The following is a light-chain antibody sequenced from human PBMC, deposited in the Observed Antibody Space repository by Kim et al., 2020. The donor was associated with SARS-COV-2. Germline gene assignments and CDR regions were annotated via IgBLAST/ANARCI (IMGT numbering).Light chain of an antibody. Sequence: SASVGDSDTITCRASPGISNDLGWYQQKPGRASELLIFAASTLQSGVPSRFSGSGSGTYFTLTISSLQPEDSATYYCLQDYTYPYTFGQGTKLEI. J-gene: IGKJ2*01. CDR1: PGISND. CDR2: AAS. V-gene: IGKV1-6*01. CDR3: LQDYTYPYT.